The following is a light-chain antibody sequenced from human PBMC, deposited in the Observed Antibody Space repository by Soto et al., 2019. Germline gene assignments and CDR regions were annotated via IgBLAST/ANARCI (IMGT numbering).Light chain of an antibody. V-gene: IGLV2-14*01. CDR2: EVS. Sequence: QSALTQPDSVSGSPGQSITISCTGTSSDVGGYSYVSWYQQYSGKAPKLMIYEVSNRPSGVSNRFSGSKSGNTASLTISGLQAEDEADYYCSSYSSSSTLYVFGTGTKVTVL. CDR3: SSYSSSSTLYV. CDR1: SSDVGGYSY. J-gene: IGLJ1*01.